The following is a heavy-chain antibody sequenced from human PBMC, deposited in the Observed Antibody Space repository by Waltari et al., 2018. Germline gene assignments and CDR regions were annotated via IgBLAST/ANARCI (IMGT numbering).Heavy chain of an antibody. V-gene: IGHV3-21*01. Sequence: EVQLVESGGGLVKPGGSLRLSCAASGFTFSSYSMNWVRQAPGKGLEWVSSISSSSSYIYYADSVKGRFTISRDNAKNSRYLQMNSLRAEDTAVYYCARDGSAVYSSSSYYGMDVWGQGTTVTVSS. CDR1: GFTFSSYS. D-gene: IGHD6-6*01. CDR3: ARDGSAVYSSSSYYGMDV. J-gene: IGHJ6*02. CDR2: ISSSSSYI.